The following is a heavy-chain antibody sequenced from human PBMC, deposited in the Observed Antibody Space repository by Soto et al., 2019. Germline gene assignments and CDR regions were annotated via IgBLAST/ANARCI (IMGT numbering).Heavy chain of an antibody. CDR2: IYPSDSDT. CDR1: GYNFSGYW. Sequence: PGDSLKISSKGSGYNFSGYWIAWVRQMPGKGLELMGIIYPSDSDTRYRPSFQGQVTISADKSISSAYLQWSSLRASDTAMYYCARGGVSTRTFDYWGQGTPLTVSS. J-gene: IGHJ4*02. D-gene: IGHD6-6*01. V-gene: IGHV5-51*03. CDR3: ARGGVSTRTFDY.